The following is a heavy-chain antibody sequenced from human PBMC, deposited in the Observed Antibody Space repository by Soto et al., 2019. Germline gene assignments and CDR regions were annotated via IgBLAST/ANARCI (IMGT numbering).Heavy chain of an antibody. V-gene: IGHV4-30-4*01. CDR2: IYYSGST. D-gene: IGHD3-22*01. CDR1: GGSISSGDYY. CDR3: ARVPTYYYDSSGYYSFDY. Sequence: SETLSLTCTVSGGSISSGDYYWSWIRQPPGKGLEWIGYIYYSGSTYYNPSLKSRVTISVDTSKNQFSLKLSSVTAADTAVYYCARVPTYYYDSSGYYSFDYWGQGTLVTVSS. J-gene: IGHJ4*02.